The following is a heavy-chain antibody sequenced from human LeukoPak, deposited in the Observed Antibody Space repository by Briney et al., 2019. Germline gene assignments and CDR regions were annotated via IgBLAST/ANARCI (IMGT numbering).Heavy chain of an antibody. CDR2: IKQDGSEK. CDR1: GFTFTHSW. V-gene: IGHV3-7*01. CDR3: VRALGSSSADS. D-gene: IGHD6-6*01. J-gene: IGHJ4*02. Sequence: PGGSLRLSCAASGFTFTHSWMSWVRQAPGKGREWVANIKQDGSEKYYVHSVEGRFTISRDNTKNSLSLQMNSLRGEDTAVYYCVRALGSSSADSWGQGTLVTVSS.